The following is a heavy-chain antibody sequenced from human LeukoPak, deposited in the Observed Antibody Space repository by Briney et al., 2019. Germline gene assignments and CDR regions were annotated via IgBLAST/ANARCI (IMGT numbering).Heavy chain of an antibody. D-gene: IGHD2-15*01. Sequence: GGSLRLSCAASGFIFSNYAIHWVRQAPGKGLEGLAVISYDGTYKYYADSVKGRFTISRDNSENTLYLQMNSLRPEDTAVYYCAKDRCSGGSCSYDQGLDYWGQGTLVTVSS. CDR2: ISYDGTYK. CDR3: AKDRCSGGSCSYDQGLDY. V-gene: IGHV3-30*04. CDR1: GFIFSNYA. J-gene: IGHJ4*02.